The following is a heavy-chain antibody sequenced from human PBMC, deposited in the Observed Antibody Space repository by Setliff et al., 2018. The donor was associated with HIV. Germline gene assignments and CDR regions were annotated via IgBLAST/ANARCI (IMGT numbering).Heavy chain of an antibody. CDR2: IHSSGST. D-gene: IGHD2-21*02. CDR3: ATLDHSGGNFLAY. J-gene: IGHJ4*02. V-gene: IGHV4-61*05. CDR1: GGSISSSHYY. Sequence: NPSETLSLTCKVSGGSISSSHYYWGWIRQPPGKGLEWIGYIHSSGSTIYNPSLKSRITVSLDTSKEQFSLELSSATAADTAVYYCATLDHSGGNFLAYWGQGSLVTVSS.